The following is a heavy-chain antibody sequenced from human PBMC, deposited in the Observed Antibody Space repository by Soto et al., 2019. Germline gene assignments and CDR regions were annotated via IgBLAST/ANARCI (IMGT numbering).Heavy chain of an antibody. Sequence: PGGSLRLSCAASGFTFSSYEMNWVRQAPGKGLEWVSYISSSGSTIYYADSVKGRFTISRDNAKNSLYLQMNSLRAEDTALYYCAKDMGSGSYEGGAFDIWGQGTMVTVSS. CDR2: ISSSGSTI. CDR1: GFTFSSYE. D-gene: IGHD1-26*01. CDR3: AKDMGSGSYEGGAFDI. V-gene: IGHV3-48*03. J-gene: IGHJ3*02.